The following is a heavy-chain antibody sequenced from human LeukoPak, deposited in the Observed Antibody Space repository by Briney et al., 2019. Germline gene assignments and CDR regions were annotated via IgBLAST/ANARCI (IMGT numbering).Heavy chain of an antibody. D-gene: IGHD6-19*01. CDR1: GYNFTSYW. CDR3: ARPHSSGWLY. V-gene: IGHV5-51*01. Sequence: GGSLQISGKGSGYNFTSYWIGGGRQLPGKGVEWMGSIYPGESDTRYSPSGQGQVTISADKSISTAYLQCSSLKASDTAMYYCARPHSSGWLYWGQGTLVTVSS. J-gene: IGHJ4*02. CDR2: IYPGESDT.